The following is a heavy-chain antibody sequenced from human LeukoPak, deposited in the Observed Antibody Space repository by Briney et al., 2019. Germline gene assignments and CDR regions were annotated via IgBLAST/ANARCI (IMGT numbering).Heavy chain of an antibody. CDR1: GYIFSSYW. V-gene: IGHV5-51*01. D-gene: IGHD6-13*01. Sequence: GESLKISCKGSGYIFSSYWIGWVRQMPGKGLEWMGIIYPGDSDTRYSPSFQGQVTISADKSISTAYLQWSSLKASDTAMYYCARPSHSSSWTGGWFDPWGQGTLVTVSS. CDR2: IYPGDSDT. CDR3: ARPSHSSSWTGGWFDP. J-gene: IGHJ5*02.